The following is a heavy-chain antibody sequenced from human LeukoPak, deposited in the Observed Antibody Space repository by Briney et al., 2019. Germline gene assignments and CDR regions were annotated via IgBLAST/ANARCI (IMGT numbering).Heavy chain of an antibody. CDR2: IIPIFGTA. Sequence: ASVKVSCKASGGTFSSYAINWVRQAPGQGLEWMGGIIPIFGTANYAQKFQGRVTITTDESTSTAYMELNSLRSEDTAVYYCARSDILTGYRIPLLYYFDYWGQGTLVTVSS. J-gene: IGHJ4*02. D-gene: IGHD3-9*01. CDR3: ARSDILTGYRIPLLYYFDY. V-gene: IGHV1-69*05. CDR1: GGTFSSYA.